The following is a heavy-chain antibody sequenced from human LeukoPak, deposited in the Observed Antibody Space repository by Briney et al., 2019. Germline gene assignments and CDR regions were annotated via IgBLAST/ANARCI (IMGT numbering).Heavy chain of an antibody. CDR1: GFTFSDYY. V-gene: IGHV3-11*04. CDR2: ISSSGNTT. D-gene: IGHD3-10*02. J-gene: IGHJ6*04. Sequence: GGSLRLSCAASGFTFSDYYMSWLRQAPGKGLECVSYISSSGNTTYHADSVKGRFTISRDNAKNSLYLQMNSLRAEDTAVYYCAELGITMIGGVWGKGTTVTISS. CDR3: AELGITMIGGV.